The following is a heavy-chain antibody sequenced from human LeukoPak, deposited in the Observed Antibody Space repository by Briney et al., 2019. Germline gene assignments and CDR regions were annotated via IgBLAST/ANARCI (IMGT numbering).Heavy chain of an antibody. CDR2: TYYGPKWYN. V-gene: IGHV6-1*01. Sequence: SQTLSLTCAISGDSVSSNSAAWNWIRQSPSRGLEWLGRTYYGPKWYNDYGVSVKSRITINADTSKNQFSLKLSSVTAADTAVYYCARGPNYDSSGYYYIDYWGQGTLVTVSS. CDR3: ARGPNYDSSGYYYIDY. J-gene: IGHJ4*02. CDR1: GDSVSSNSAA. D-gene: IGHD3-22*01.